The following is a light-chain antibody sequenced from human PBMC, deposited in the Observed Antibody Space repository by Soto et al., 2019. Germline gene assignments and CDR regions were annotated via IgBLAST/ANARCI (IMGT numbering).Light chain of an antibody. V-gene: IGKV3-11*01. Sequence: EIVLTQSPATLSLSPGERATLSCRASQSVSSYLAWYQQKPGQAPRLLTYDASKRATGIPARFTGSGFGTDYTLTISSLEPEDFAVYYCQQRSTWRTFGQGTKVDIK. CDR1: QSVSSY. CDR2: DAS. J-gene: IGKJ1*01. CDR3: QQRSTWRT.